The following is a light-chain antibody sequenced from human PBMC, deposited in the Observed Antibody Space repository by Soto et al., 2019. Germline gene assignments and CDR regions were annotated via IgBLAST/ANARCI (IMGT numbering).Light chain of an antibody. CDR3: QQYYSYPRT. CDR1: KGISSY. CDR2: AAS. J-gene: IGKJ1*01. Sequence: AIRMTQSPSSFSASTGDRVTITCRASKGISSYLAWYQQKPGNDPTLLIYAASTLQSGVPSRFSGSGSGTDLTLTISCLQSEDFASYYCQQYYSYPRTFGQGTKVEIK. V-gene: IGKV1-8*01.